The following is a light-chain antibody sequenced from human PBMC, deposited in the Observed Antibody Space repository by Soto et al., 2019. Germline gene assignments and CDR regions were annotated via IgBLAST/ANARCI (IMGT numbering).Light chain of an antibody. CDR2: EVI. J-gene: IGLJ1*01. V-gene: IGLV2-14*01. CDR1: SSDVGGHDY. CDR3: SSYSSTTLV. Sequence: QSVLTQPASVSGSPGQSITISCTGTSSDVGGHDYVSWYQQHPGKAPKLIIYEVINRPSGDSNRFSGSKSGNAASLTISGLQAEAEADYYCSSYSSTTLVFGTGTKVTVL.